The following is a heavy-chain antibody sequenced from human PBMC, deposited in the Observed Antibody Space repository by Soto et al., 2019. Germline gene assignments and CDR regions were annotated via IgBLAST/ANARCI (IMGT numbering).Heavy chain of an antibody. CDR1: GFTFSNIW. Sequence: LVESGGGLVQPGGSLRLTCAASGFTFSNIWMSWVRRSPEEGPEWVASISPDGGEIYYVDSVKGRFTISRDNTRNSLYLQMNSLRAEDTAVYYCAKGPRWGQGTLVTVSS. V-gene: IGHV3-7*01. CDR2: ISPDGGEI. J-gene: IGHJ4*02. CDR3: AKGPR.